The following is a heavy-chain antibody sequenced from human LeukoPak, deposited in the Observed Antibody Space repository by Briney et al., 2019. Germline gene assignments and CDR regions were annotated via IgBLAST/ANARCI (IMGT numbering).Heavy chain of an antibody. D-gene: IGHD2/OR15-2a*01. CDR2: ISAYNGNT. V-gene: IGHV1-18*01. Sequence: ASVKVSCKASGYTFTSYGISWVRQAPGQGLEWMGWISAYNGNTNYAQKFQGRVTMTRDTSISTAYMELSRLRSDDTAVYYCAKSLDYFDKVPYFFDYWGQGTLVTVSS. CDR3: AKSLDYFDKVPYFFDY. J-gene: IGHJ4*02. CDR1: GYTFTSYG.